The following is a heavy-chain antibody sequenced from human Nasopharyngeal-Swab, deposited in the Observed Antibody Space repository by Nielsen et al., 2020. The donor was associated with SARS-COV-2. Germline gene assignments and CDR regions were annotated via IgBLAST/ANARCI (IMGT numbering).Heavy chain of an antibody. Sequence: GGSLRLSCAASGFTFSSYGMHWVRQAPGKGLEWVAVISYDGSNKYYADSVKGRFTISRDNSKNTLYLQMNSLRAEDTAVYYCAKDGVPEDDILTGYPAYWGQGTLVTVSS. V-gene: IGHV3-30*18. CDR3: AKDGVPEDDILTGYPAY. J-gene: IGHJ4*02. CDR1: GFTFSSYG. CDR2: ISYDGSNK. D-gene: IGHD3-9*01.